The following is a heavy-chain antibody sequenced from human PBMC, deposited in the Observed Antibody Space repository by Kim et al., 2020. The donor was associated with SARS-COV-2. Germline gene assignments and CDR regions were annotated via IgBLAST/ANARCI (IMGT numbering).Heavy chain of an antibody. V-gene: IGHV3-33*01. CDR2: IWYDGSNK. D-gene: IGHD3-10*01. Sequence: GGSLRLSCAASGFTFSSYGMHWVRQAPGKGLEWVAVIWYDGSNKYYADSVKGRFTISRDNSKNTLYLQMNSLRAEDTAVYYCARDKWPYGSGSQPSLGYWGQGTLVTVSS. CDR1: GFTFSSYG. J-gene: IGHJ4*02. CDR3: ARDKWPYGSGSQPSLGY.